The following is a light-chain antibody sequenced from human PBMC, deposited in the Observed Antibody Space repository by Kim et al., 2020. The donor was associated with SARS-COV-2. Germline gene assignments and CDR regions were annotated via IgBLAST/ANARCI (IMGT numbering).Light chain of an antibody. V-gene: IGKV3-15*01. CDR3: QQYNNWPMT. J-gene: IGKJ5*01. CDR1: QSVNSN. CDR2: GAS. Sequence: VAPGERASRSCRASQSVNSNLAWYQQRPGQAPRLLIYGASTRATGIPARFSGSGSGTEFTLTISSLQSEDFAVYYCQQYNNWPMTFGQGTRLEIK.